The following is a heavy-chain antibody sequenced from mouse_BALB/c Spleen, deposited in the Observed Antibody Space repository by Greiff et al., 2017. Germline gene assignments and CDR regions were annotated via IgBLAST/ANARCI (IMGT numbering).Heavy chain of an antibody. V-gene: IGHV1-7*01. CDR3: ARGGLRRAMDY. Sequence: QVQLQQSGAELAKPGASVKMSCKASGYTFTSYWMHWVKQRPGQGLEWIGYINPSTGYTEYNQKFKDKATLTADKSSSTAYMQLSSLTSEDSAVYYCARGGLRRAMDYWGQGTSVTVSS. D-gene: IGHD2-4*01. CDR1: GYTFTSYW. J-gene: IGHJ4*01. CDR2: INPSTGYT.